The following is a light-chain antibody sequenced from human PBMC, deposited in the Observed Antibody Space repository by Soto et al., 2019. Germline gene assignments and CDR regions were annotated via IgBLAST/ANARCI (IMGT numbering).Light chain of an antibody. J-gene: IGKJ1*01. Sequence: EIVLTQSPATLSLSPGERATLSSRASQSIGLAIAWYQQKPGQAPRLLIYGASTRATGIPARFSGSGSGTEFTLTISSLQSEDFAVYYCQQYNNWPPVTFGQGTKVDIK. CDR1: QSIGLA. V-gene: IGKV3-15*01. CDR3: QQYNNWPPVT. CDR2: GAS.